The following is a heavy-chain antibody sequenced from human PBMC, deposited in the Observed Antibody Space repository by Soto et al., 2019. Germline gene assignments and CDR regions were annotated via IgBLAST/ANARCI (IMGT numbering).Heavy chain of an antibody. J-gene: IGHJ3*01. CDR2: ISYDGSNK. V-gene: IGHV3-30-3*01. CDR1: GFTFSNYA. Sequence: QVQLVESGGGVVQPGRSLRLSCAASGFTFSNYAMHWVRQAPGKGLEWVAVISYDGSNKYYADSVKGRFTISRDNSKNTLYLQMSSLRADDTAVYFCASHGAFDVWGQGTMVTVS. CDR3: ASHGAFDV.